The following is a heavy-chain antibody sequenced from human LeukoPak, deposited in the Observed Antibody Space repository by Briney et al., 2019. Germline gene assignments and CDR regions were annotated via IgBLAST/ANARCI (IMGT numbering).Heavy chain of an antibody. V-gene: IGHV3-30*02. J-gene: IGHJ4*02. Sequence: GGSLRLSCAASGFTFSSYGMHWVRQAPGKGLEWVAVIWYDGSNKYYADSVKGRFTISRDNSKNTLYLQMNSLRAEDTAVYYCAKSVLSGYFDYWGQGTLVTVAS. CDR1: GFTFSSYG. D-gene: IGHD3-9*01. CDR2: IWYDGSNK. CDR3: AKSVLSGYFDY.